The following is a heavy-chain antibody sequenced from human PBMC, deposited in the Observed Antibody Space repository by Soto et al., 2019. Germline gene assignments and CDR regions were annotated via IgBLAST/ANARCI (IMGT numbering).Heavy chain of an antibody. CDR3: ASGPLSGVATIWDYANWFDP. J-gene: IGHJ5*02. Sequence: QAQLVQSGAEVKKPGASVKVSCKASGYSFTDFAMHWVRLASGQRLEGMGWINADKGDTKYSPKCQGRVTITRDTSATTVYMELRSLRSDDTAVYYCASGPLSGVATIWDYANWFDPWGQGSLVTVST. CDR1: GYSFTDFA. D-gene: IGHD5-12*01. CDR2: INADKGDT. V-gene: IGHV1-3*01.